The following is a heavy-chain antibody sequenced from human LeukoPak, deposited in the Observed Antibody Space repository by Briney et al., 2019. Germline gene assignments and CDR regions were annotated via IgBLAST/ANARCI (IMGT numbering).Heavy chain of an antibody. J-gene: IGHJ4*02. Sequence: PSETLSLTCTVSGDSISSRDSYWGWIRQPPGKGLEWIGSMWFGGTTSNNPSLKNRVTISVDTSKNQFSLKLSSVTAADTAVYYYARGRRGSYFQDYWGQGTLVTVSS. CDR2: MWFGGTT. D-gene: IGHD1-26*01. CDR1: GDSISSRDSY. CDR3: ARGRRGSYFQDY. V-gene: IGHV4-39*07.